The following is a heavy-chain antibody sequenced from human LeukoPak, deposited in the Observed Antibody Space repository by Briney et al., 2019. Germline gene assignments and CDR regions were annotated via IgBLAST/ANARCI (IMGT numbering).Heavy chain of an antibody. CDR2: IYYNGNT. CDR3: ARFPTRDYGDYGLDV. Sequence: PSETLSLTCAVSGGSINSSNWWSWVRQSPEKGLEWIGEIYYNGNTNYNPSLKSRVTISINKSKNQFSLKLTSVTAADTAVYFCARFPTRDYGDYGLDVWGHGTTVTVSS. V-gene: IGHV4-4*02. D-gene: IGHD4-17*01. CDR1: GGSINSSNW. J-gene: IGHJ6*02.